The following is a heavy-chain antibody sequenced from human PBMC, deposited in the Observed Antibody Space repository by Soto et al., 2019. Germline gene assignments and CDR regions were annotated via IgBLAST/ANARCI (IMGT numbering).Heavy chain of an antibody. CDR3: AKERATTTAFDY. J-gene: IGHJ4*02. D-gene: IGHD4-17*01. V-gene: IGHV3-23*01. Sequence: PGGSLRLSCAASGFPFSSYVMSWVRQAPGKGLEWVSGISGGGSNTFYADSVKGRFTISRDNSKNTLLLQMNSLRAEDTAVYYCAKERATTTAFDYWGQGALVTVSS. CDR2: ISGGGSNT. CDR1: GFPFSSYV.